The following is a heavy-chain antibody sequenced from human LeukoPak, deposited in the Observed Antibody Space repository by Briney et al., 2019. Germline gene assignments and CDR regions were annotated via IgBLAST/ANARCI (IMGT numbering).Heavy chain of an antibody. CDR3: AAPTPITMTLGY. V-gene: IGHV3-74*01. D-gene: IGHD3-22*01. CDR1: GFTFSSYW. J-gene: IGHJ4*02. CDR2: INSDGSST. Sequence: GGSLRLSCAASGFTFSSYWMHWVRQAPGKGLVWVSRINSDGSSTSYADSVKGRFTISRDNAKNSLYLQMNSLRAEDTAVYYCAAPTPITMTLGYWGQGTLVTVSS.